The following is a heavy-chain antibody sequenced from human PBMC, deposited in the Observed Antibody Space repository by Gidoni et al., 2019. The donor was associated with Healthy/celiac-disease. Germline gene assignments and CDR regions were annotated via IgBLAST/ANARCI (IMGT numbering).Heavy chain of an antibody. D-gene: IGHD4-17*01. CDR3: ARDQSLDYGGNSDFDY. CDR1: GYPFTSYY. Sequence: QVQLVQSGAEVKKPGASVKVSCKAYGYPFTSYYMHWVRQAPGQGLEWMGIINPSGVSTSYAQKFQGRVTMTRDTSTSTVYMELSSLRSEDTAVYYCARDQSLDYGGNSDFDYWGQGTLVTVSS. J-gene: IGHJ4*02. CDR2: INPSGVST. V-gene: IGHV1-46*01.